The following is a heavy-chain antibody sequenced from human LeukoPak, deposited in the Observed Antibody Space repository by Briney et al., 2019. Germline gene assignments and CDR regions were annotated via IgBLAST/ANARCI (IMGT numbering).Heavy chain of an antibody. Sequence: ASVKVSCKASGYTFTSYGISWVRQAPGQGLEWMGWTSAYNGNTNYAQKLQGRVTMTTDTSTSTAYMELRSLRSDDTAVYYCARKMGYSSSWYRGIIYFDYWGQGTLVTVSS. V-gene: IGHV1-18*01. CDR2: TSAYNGNT. D-gene: IGHD6-13*01. CDR3: ARKMGYSSSWYRGIIYFDY. CDR1: GYTFTSYG. J-gene: IGHJ4*02.